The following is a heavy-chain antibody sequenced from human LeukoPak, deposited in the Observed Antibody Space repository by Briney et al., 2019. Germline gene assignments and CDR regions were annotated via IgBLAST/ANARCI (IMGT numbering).Heavy chain of an antibody. CDR2: IYYSGST. V-gene: IGHV4-39*01. Sequence: PSETLSLTCTVSGGSISSSSYYWGWIRQPPGKGLEWIGSIYYSGSTYYNPSLKSRVTISVDTSKNQFTLKLSSVTAADTAVYYCARTAFYDYVWGSYRSVNYFDYWGQGTLVTVSS. CDR3: ARTAFYDYVWGSYRSVNYFDY. CDR1: GGSISSSSYY. D-gene: IGHD3-16*02. J-gene: IGHJ4*02.